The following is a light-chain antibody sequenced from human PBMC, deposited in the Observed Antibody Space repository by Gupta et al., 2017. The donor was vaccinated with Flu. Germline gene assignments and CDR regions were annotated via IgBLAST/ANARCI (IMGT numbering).Light chain of an antibody. CDR2: SAS. V-gene: IGKV1-39*01. CDR3: QQSHRAPFT. J-gene: IGKJ3*01. CDR1: QSISSN. Sequence: GDRVTITCRASQSISSNLNWYQQTPGKAPKVLIHSASTLQSGVPARFSGGGSGTDFTLTISSLQPEDFATYYCQQSHRAPFTFGPGTKVDI.